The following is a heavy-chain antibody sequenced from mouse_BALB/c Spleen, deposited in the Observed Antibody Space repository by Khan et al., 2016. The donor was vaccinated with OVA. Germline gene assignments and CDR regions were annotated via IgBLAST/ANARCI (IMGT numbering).Heavy chain of an antibody. Sequence: QVQLKESGPGLVAPSQSLSITCTVSGFSLTDYGVSWIRQPPGKGLEWLGLIWGGGSTYYNSVLKSRLSISKDNSKSQVFLKMNSLQTDDTAMYYCAKLLWSNYYAMDYWGQGTSVTVSS. V-gene: IGHV2-6-5*01. CDR1: GFSLTDYG. D-gene: IGHD1-1*02. CDR2: IWGGGST. J-gene: IGHJ4*01. CDR3: AKLLWSNYYAMDY.